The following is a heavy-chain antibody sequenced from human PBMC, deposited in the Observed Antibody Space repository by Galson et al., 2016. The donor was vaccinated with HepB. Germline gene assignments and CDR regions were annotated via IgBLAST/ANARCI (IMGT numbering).Heavy chain of an antibody. D-gene: IGHD3-22*01. CDR3: AGCLGFYYDSSGYWDY. CDR1: GFTFSTCA. J-gene: IGHJ4*02. Sequence: SLRLSCAASGFTFSTCAFHWVRQTPGKGLEWLAFISYDGSYIHYADSVKGRFTFSRDNSENTLYLQMNSLRSEDAAVDYCAGCLGFYYDSSGYWDYWGQGALVTVSS. V-gene: IGHV3-30*04. CDR2: ISYDGSYI.